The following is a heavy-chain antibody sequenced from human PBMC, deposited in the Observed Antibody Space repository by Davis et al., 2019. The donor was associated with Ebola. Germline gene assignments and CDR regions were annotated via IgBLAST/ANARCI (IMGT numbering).Heavy chain of an antibody. J-gene: IGHJ5*02. Sequence: GGSLRLSCAASGFTFSSYAMTWVRQAPGKGLEWVSVISSGGDTTYYADSVKGRFTISRDNSMDTLYLQMNNLRAEDTAVYYCAKNYGSGTYYKSCWLDPWGQGTLVTVSS. V-gene: IGHV3-23*01. D-gene: IGHD3-10*01. CDR3: AKNYGSGTYYKSCWLDP. CDR2: ISSGGDTT. CDR1: GFTFSSYA.